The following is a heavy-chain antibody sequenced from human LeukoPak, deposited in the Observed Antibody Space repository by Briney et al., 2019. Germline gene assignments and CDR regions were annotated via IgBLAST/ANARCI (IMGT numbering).Heavy chain of an antibody. CDR3: ARESKGRSKIDY. V-gene: IGHV3-7*01. CDR2: KKKDGSEK. CDR1: GFSLSDYW. J-gene: IGHJ4*02. D-gene: IGHD4-17*01. Sequence: GGPLKLSCVAPGFSLSDYWMTGARQAPGKGLGWVVNKKKDGSEKYNVDSVKGRFTISRDNANKSLYLQMNSLRAEDTAVYYCARESKGRSKIDYWGQGTLVTVSS.